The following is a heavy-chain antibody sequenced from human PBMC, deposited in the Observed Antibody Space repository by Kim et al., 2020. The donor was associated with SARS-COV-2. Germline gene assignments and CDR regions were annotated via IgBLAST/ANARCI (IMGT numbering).Heavy chain of an antibody. V-gene: IGHV3-23*01. J-gene: IGHJ6*02. CDR2: ISGSGGST. CDR1: GFTLTSYA. D-gene: IGHD6-13*01. CDR3: AKAQAGASWYFGVELHHYYYGMDV. Sequence: GGSLRLSCAASGFTLTSYAMSWVRQAPGKGLEWVSGISGSGGSTYYADSVKGRFTISRDNPKNTLYLQMNSLRVEDTAVYYCAKAQAGASWYFGVELHHYYYGMDVWGQGTTVTVSS.